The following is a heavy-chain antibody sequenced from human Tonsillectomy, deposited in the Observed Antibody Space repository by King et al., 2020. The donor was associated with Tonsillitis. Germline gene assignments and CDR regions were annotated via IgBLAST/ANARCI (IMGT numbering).Heavy chain of an antibody. V-gene: IGHV5-51*03. Sequence: VQLVESGAEVKKPGESLKISCKGSGYSFTSYWIAWVRQMPGKGLEWMGIIYAGDSNTKYSPSFQGHVTISADKSISTAYLQWSSLKASDTAMYYCARRSPTFCDSDCYSTFDYRGQGTLGTASS. CDR3: ARRSPTFCDSDCYSTFDY. CDR2: IYAGDSNT. J-gene: IGHJ4*02. CDR1: GYSFTSYW. D-gene: IGHD2-21*01.